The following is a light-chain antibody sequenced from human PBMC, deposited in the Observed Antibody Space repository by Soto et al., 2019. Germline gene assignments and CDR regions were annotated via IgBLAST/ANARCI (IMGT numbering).Light chain of an antibody. J-gene: IGLJ2*01. CDR2: DVS. Sequence: QSVLTQPPSASGSPGQSVTISCTGTSSDVGGYNYVSWYQHHPGKAPKLVIYDVSKRPSGVPDRFSGSKSGNTASLTVSGLQAEDEADYYCTSYARSNPYVVFGGGTKLTVL. V-gene: IGLV2-8*01. CDR3: TSYARSNPYVV. CDR1: SSDVGGYNY.